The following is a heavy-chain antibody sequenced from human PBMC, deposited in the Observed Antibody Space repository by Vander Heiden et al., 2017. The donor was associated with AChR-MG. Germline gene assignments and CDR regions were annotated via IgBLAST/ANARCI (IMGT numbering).Heavy chain of an antibody. Sequence: EVQLVESGGGLVQPGGSLRLSCAASGFPFRSYSMNWVRQGPGKGLEWVSYISTHNTMYYADTVKGRFTISRDDAKNSLYLQMNSLRDEDTAVYYCVRGGYCSDISCSLYWGQGTRVTVSS. V-gene: IGHV3-48*02. CDR2: ISTHNTM. CDR3: VRGGYCSDISCSLY. J-gene: IGHJ4*02. D-gene: IGHD2-2*01. CDR1: GFPFRSYS.